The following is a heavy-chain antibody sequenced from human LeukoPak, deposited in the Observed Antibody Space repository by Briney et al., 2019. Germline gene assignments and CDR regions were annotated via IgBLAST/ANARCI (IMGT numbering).Heavy chain of an antibody. D-gene: IGHD4-17*01. CDR3: TTDTTVTAGFDY. CDR2: IKSKTDGGTT. V-gene: IGHV3-15*01. Sequence: GGSLRLSCAASGFTLSNAWMSWVRQAPGKGLEWVGRIKSKTDGGTTDYAAPVKGRFTISRDDSKNTLYLQMNSLKTEDTAVYYCTTDTTVTAGFDYWGQGTLVTVSS. J-gene: IGHJ4*02. CDR1: GFTLSNAW.